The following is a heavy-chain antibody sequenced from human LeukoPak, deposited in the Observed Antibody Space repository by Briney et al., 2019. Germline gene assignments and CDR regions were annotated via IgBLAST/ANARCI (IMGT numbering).Heavy chain of an antibody. CDR2: ITYDEDNK. Sequence: GRSLRLSCAASGFTFISNAMHWVRQAPGKGLEWVAVITYDEDNKYHADSVKGRFTISRDNSKSTLYLQMNDLRTEDTAVYFCTKDRRTSWAIDYWGQGTLVTVSS. CDR1: GFTFISNA. V-gene: IGHV3-30*18. J-gene: IGHJ4*02. D-gene: IGHD2-2*01. CDR3: TKDRRTSWAIDY.